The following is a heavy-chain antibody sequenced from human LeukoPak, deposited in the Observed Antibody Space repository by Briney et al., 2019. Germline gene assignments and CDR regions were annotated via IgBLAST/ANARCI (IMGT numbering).Heavy chain of an antibody. D-gene: IGHD3-10*01. V-gene: IGHV3-23*01. CDR1: GFTFSSYA. CDR2: ISGSGGST. CDR3: AKETVRGGGLDY. Sequence: HPGGSLRLSCAASGFTFSSYAMSWVRQAPGKGLEWVSAISGSGGSTYYADSVKGRFTISRDNSKNTLCLQMNSLRAEDTAVYYCAKETVRGGGLDYWGQGTLVTVSS. J-gene: IGHJ4*02.